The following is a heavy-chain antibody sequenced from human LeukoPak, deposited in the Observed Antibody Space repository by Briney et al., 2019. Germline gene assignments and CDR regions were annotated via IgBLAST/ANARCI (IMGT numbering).Heavy chain of an antibody. CDR1: GFGFTSYW. D-gene: IGHD1-26*01. J-gene: IGHJ6*02. V-gene: IGHV5-51*01. CDR3: ARNTESGPYYYGMDV. Sequence: GESLKISCKASGFGFTSYWIGWVRQMPGQGLEWMGIIYPGDSDTIYSPSFRGQVTISADKSTNTAYLQWSSLKASDTAIYYCARNTESGPYYYGMDVWGQGTTVTVSS. CDR2: IYPGDSDT.